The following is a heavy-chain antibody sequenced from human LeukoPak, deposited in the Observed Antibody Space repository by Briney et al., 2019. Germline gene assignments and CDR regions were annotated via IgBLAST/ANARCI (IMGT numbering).Heavy chain of an antibody. D-gene: IGHD1-26*01. V-gene: IGHV4-39*07. CDR2: IYYSGST. J-gene: IGHJ1*01. Sequence: SETLSLTCTVSGGSISSSSYYWGWIRQPPGKGLEWIGSIYYSGSTYYNPSLKSRVTISVDASKNQFSLKLSSVTAADTAVYYCAGARLVGATLSYFQHWGQGTLVTVSS. CDR3: AGARLVGATLSYFQH. CDR1: GGSISSSSYY.